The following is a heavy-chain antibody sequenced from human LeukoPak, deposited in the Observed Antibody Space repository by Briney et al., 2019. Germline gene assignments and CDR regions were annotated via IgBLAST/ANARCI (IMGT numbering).Heavy chain of an antibody. CDR3: AKGGNYYGSGDDAFDI. CDR2: ISWDSGSI. CDR1: GFTFDDYA. J-gene: IGHJ3*02. Sequence: GGSLRLPCAASGFTFDDYAMHWVRQAPGKGLEWVSGISWDSGSIGYADSVKGRFTISRDNAKNSLYLQMNSLRAEDMALYYCAKGGNYYGSGDDAFDIWGQGTMVTVSS. D-gene: IGHD3-10*01. V-gene: IGHV3-9*03.